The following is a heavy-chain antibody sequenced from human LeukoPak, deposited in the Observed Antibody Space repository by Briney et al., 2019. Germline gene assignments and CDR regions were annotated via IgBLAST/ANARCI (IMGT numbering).Heavy chain of an antibody. D-gene: IGHD3-3*01. J-gene: IGHJ4*02. CDR3: ARDEGVGLEWLFYFDY. CDR2: IYYSGST. CDR1: GGSISSSSYY. Sequence: PSETLSLTCTVSGGSISSSSYYWGWIRQPPGKGLEWIGSIYYSGSTYYNPSLKSRVTISVDTSKNQFSLKLSSVTAADTAVYYCARDEGVGLEWLFYFDYWGQGTLVAVSS. V-gene: IGHV4-39*07.